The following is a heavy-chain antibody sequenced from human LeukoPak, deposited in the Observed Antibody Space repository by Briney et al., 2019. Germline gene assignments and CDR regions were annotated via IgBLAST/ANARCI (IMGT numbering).Heavy chain of an antibody. V-gene: IGHV3-53*01. CDR1: GFTVSSNY. J-gene: IGHJ6*03. CDR3: ASRGYSSSTSCYMYYYYMDV. CDR2: IYSGGST. D-gene: IGHD2-2*02. Sequence: GGSLRLSCAASGFTVSSNYMSWVRQAPGKGLEWVSVIYSGGSTYYADSVKGRFTISRDNSKNTLYLQMNSLRAEDTAVYYCASRGYSSSTSCYMYYYYMDVWGKGTTVTVSS.